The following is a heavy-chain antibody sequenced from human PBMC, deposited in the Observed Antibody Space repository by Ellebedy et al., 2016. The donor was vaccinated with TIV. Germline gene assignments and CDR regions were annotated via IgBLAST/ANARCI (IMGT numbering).Heavy chain of an antibody. Sequence: GESLKISXAASGFTFSSYALHWVRQAPGKGLQWVSVISNLGSTSYTDSVKGRFTISRDNSKNTVYLQMSSLRAEDTAVYYCARSTLRGIPFYYFEYWGQGALVTVSS. V-gene: IGHV3-53*01. CDR3: ARSTLRGIPFYYFEY. CDR1: GFTFSSYA. CDR2: ISNLGST. J-gene: IGHJ4*02. D-gene: IGHD2/OR15-2a*01.